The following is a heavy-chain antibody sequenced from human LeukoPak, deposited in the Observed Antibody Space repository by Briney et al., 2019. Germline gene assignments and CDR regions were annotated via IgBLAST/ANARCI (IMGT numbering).Heavy chain of an antibody. CDR3: ARGVAAAGSWFDP. J-gene: IGHJ5*02. Sequence: PSETLSLTCAVYGGSFSGYYWSWIRQPPGKGLEWIGEINHSGSTNYNPSLKSRVTISVDTSKNQFSLKLSSVTAADTAVYYSARGVAAAGSWFDPWVQGTLVTVSS. D-gene: IGHD6-13*01. V-gene: IGHV4-34*01. CDR1: GGSFSGYY. CDR2: INHSGST.